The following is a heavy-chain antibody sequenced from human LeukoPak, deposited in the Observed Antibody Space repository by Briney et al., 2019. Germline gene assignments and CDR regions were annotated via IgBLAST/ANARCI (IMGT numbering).Heavy chain of an antibody. CDR2: INHSGST. Sequence: SETLSLTCAVYGGSSSGYYWSWIRQPPGKGLEWIGEINHSGSTNYNPSLKSRVTISVDTSKNQFSLKLSSVTAADTAVYYCARRRYCSSTSCYLYFDYWGQGTLVTVSS. CDR3: ARRRYCSSTSCYLYFDY. CDR1: GGSSSGYY. D-gene: IGHD2-2*01. V-gene: IGHV4-34*01. J-gene: IGHJ4*02.